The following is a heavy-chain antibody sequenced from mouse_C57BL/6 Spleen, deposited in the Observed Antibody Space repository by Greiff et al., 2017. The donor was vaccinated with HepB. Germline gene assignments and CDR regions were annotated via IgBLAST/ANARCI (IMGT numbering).Heavy chain of an antibody. CDR1: GYSFTDYN. V-gene: IGHV1-39*01. CDR2: INPNYGTT. D-gene: IGHD1-1*01. J-gene: IGHJ1*03. Sequence: VQLQQSGPELVKPGASVKISCKASGYSFTDYNMNWVKQSNGKSLEWIGVINPNYGTTSYNQKFKGKATLTVDQSSSTAYMQLNSLTSEDSAVYYCARSRVATVVATGYFDVWGTGTTVTVSS. CDR3: ARSRVATVVATGYFDV.